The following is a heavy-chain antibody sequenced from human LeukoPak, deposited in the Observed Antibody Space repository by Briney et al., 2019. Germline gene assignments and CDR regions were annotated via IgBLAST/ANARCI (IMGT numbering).Heavy chain of an antibody. CDR1: GFTVSSNY. Sequence: PGGSLRLSCAASGFTVSSNYMSWVRQAPGKGLEWVSVIYSGGSTYYADSVKGRFTISRDNSKNTLYLQMNSLRAEDTAVYYCARGNDYVWGILFYWGQGTLVTVSS. CDR3: ARGNDYVWGILFY. CDR2: IYSGGST. J-gene: IGHJ4*02. D-gene: IGHD3-16*01. V-gene: IGHV3-66*01.